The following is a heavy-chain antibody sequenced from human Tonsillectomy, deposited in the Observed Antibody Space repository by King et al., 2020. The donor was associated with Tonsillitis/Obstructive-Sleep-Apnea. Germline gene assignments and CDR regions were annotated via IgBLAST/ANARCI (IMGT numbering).Heavy chain of an antibody. CDR1: GFTFTNYD. D-gene: IGHD3-16*01. Sequence: VQLVESGGGLVQPGGSLRLSCAASGFTFTNYDMSWVRQAPGKGLDWVSSISDSGTGTHYVDSVKGRFTISRVNSRKTLYLQMNSLRAEDTAVYYCTGGAAGADYYYIYVWCKATTVTV. CDR2: ISDSGTGT. CDR3: TGGAAGADYYYIYV. J-gene: IGHJ6*03. V-gene: IGHV3-23*04.